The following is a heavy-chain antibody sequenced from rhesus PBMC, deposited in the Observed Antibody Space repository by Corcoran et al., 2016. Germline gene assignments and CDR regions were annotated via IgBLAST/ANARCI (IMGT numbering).Heavy chain of an antibody. CDR3: ARREIVVSYNSLDV. CDR1: GLSFSDLD. D-gene: IGHD3-28*01. J-gene: IGHJ5-2*02. V-gene: IGHV3-110*01. CDR2: LSTGSCNHT. Sequence: EVQLVESGGGLVQPGGSVRLSCVAPGLSFSDLDMDWVRQAPGKGLEWVTRLSTGSCNHTLYPDPVKDRFTISRDNARNTLYLPMNSLRAEDTAVYYCARREIVVSYNSLDVWGRGVLVTVSS.